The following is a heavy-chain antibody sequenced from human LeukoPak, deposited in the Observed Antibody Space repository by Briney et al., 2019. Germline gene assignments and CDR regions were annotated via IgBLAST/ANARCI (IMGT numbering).Heavy chain of an antibody. V-gene: IGHV3-21*01. Sequence: GGSLRLSCAASGLTFSSYSMNWVRQAPGKGLEWVSSISSSRSYIYYADSVKGRFTISRDNAKNSLYLQMNSLRAEDTAVYYCARDSYSSSWYFDYWGQGTLVTVSS. CDR1: GLTFSSYS. CDR2: ISSSRSYI. J-gene: IGHJ4*02. D-gene: IGHD6-13*01. CDR3: ARDSYSSSWYFDY.